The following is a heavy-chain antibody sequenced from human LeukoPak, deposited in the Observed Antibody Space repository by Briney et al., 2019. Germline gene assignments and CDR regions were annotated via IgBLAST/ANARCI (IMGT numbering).Heavy chain of an antibody. D-gene: IGHD3-16*01. CDR1: GFTLSSYP. Sequence: GGSLRLSCAASGFTLSSYPMLWVRQAPGKGLEWMSLISYDGTNKYYADSVKGRFTISRDNSKNTLYLQMNSLRAEDTALYYCARLSGGQFDYWGQGTLVTVPS. J-gene: IGHJ4*02. V-gene: IGHV3-30-3*01. CDR2: ISYDGTNK. CDR3: ARLSGGQFDY.